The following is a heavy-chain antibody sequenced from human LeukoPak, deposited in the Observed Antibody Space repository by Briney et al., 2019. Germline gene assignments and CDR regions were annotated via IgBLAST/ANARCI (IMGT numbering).Heavy chain of an antibody. D-gene: IGHD6-19*01. J-gene: IGHJ4*02. CDR3: AKDIAVAGTPADY. V-gene: IGHV3-23*01. Sequence: PGGSLRLSCAASGFTFSSYSMNWVRQAPGKGLEWVSVISGSGGSTYYADSVKGRFTISRDNSKNTLYLQMNSLRAEDTAVYYCAKDIAVAGTPADYWGQGTLVTVSS. CDR2: ISGSGGST. CDR1: GFTFSSYS.